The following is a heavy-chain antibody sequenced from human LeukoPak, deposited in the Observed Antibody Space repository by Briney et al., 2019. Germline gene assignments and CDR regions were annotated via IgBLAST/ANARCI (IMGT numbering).Heavy chain of an antibody. CDR2: INHSGST. J-gene: IGHJ4*02. CDR1: GGSFSGYY. CDR3: ARGLSDYYDSSGLYYFDY. D-gene: IGHD3-22*01. Sequence: SETLSLTCAVYGGSFSGYYWSWIRRPPGKGLEWIGEINHSGSTNYNPSLKSRVTISVDTSKNQFSLKLSSVTAADTAVYYCARGLSDYYDSSGLYYFDYWGQGTLVTVSS. V-gene: IGHV4-34*01.